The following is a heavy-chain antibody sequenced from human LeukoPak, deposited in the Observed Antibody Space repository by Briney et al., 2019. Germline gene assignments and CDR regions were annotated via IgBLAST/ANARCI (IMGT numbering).Heavy chain of an antibody. V-gene: IGHV7-4-1*02. D-gene: IGHD6-13*01. CDR3: ARGKSQQAYSSPNY. CDR2: INTNTGNP. Sequence: ASVKVSCKASGYTFTSYAMNWVRQAPGQGLEWMGWINTNTGNPTYAQGFTGRFVFSLDTSVSTAYLQISSLKAEDTAVYYCARGKSQQAYSSPNYWGQGTLVTVSS. CDR1: GYTFTSYA. J-gene: IGHJ4*02.